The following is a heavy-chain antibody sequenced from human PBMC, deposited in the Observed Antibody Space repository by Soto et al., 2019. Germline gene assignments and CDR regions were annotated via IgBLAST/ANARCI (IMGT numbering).Heavy chain of an antibody. CDR2: IYHSGSA. CDR1: GGSISSGGYS. V-gene: IGHV4-30-2*01. D-gene: IGHD3-3*01. CDR3: ARDSGFWSGYFDY. Sequence: SETLSLTCAVSGGSISSGGYSWSWIRQPPGKGLEWIGYIYHSGSAYYNSSLKSRVTISVDRSKNQFSLKLSSVTAADTAVYHCARDSGFWSGYFDYWGQGTLVTVSS. J-gene: IGHJ4*02.